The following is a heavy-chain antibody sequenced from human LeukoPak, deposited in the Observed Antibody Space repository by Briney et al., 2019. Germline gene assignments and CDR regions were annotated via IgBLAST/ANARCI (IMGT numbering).Heavy chain of an antibody. Sequence: ASVKVSCKASGYRLRSHGISWVRQAPGQGLEWVGWIAADSGDIHGYTHYAEKLQGRVSMTTDTSTDTAYMDLRSLTSDDTAVYYCARGSSPYNWYFDLWGRGTLITVSS. CDR2: IAADSGDIHGYT. CDR1: GYRLRSHG. CDR3: ARGSSPYNWYFDL. D-gene: IGHD4-11*01. V-gene: IGHV1-18*01. J-gene: IGHJ2*01.